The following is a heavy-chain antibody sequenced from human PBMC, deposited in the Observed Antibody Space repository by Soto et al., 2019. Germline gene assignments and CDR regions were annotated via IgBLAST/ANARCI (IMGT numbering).Heavy chain of an antibody. CDR1: GGSITSGGYY. CDR3: ARHAATSYYFDY. Sequence: PSETLSLTCTVSGGSITSGGYYWSWIRQHPGKGLEWIGYIYYRGSTYYNPSLKSRLTISLDTSKNQFSLKLSSVTAADTAVYFCARHAATSYYFDYWGQGTLVTVSS. CDR2: IYYRGST. V-gene: IGHV4-31*03. D-gene: IGHD6-25*01. J-gene: IGHJ4*02.